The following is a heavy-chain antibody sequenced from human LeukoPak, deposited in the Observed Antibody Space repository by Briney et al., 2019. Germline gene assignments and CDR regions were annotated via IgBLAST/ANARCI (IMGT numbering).Heavy chain of an antibody. J-gene: IGHJ4*02. Sequence: PGRSLRLSCAASGFTFSSYGMHWVRQAPGKGLEWVAVIWYDGSNKYYADSVKGRFTISRDNSKNTLYLQMNSLRAEDTAVYYCARVHSQVGAPDYWGQGTLVTVSS. CDR3: ARVHSQVGAPDY. D-gene: IGHD1-26*01. CDR2: IWYDGSNK. V-gene: IGHV3-33*01. CDR1: GFTFSSYG.